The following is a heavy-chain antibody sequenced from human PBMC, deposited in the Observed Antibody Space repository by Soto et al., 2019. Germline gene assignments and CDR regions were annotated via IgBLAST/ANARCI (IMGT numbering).Heavy chain of an antibody. CDR3: ARDQGGEFLKGSGMDV. CDR1: GDSISRYY. V-gene: IGHV4-59*01. Sequence: QVQLQESGPGLVKPSETLSLTCTVSGDSISRYYWSWIRLSPGKGLEWIGYIYYSGETNYNPAVKSRVTISVDRTKNPFSLKLSSVTAADTAVYYCARDQGGEFLKGSGMDVWGQWTTVPVSS. CDR2: IYYSGET. D-gene: IGHD3-10*01. J-gene: IGHJ6*02.